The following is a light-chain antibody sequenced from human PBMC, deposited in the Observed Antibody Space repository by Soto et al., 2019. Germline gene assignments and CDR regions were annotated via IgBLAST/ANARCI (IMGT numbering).Light chain of an antibody. CDR1: QDISVY. J-gene: IGKJ5*01. CDR3: QNFNTAPLT. V-gene: IGKV1-27*01. Sequence: DIQMTQSPSSLSASVGDRVTITCRASQDISVYLAWYQQKPGKVPQLLIYSASTLQSGVPSRFSGSGSGTEFTLTISSLQPEDVANYYCQNFNTAPLTFGQGTRLEIK. CDR2: SAS.